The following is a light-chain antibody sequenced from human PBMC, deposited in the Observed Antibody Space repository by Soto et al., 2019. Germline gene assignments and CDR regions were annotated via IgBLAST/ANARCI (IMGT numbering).Light chain of an antibody. V-gene: IGKV3-11*01. J-gene: IGKJ4*01. CDR3: QQRSNWLT. CDR2: AAS. CDR1: QSVSSY. Sequence: EIVLTQSPATLSLSPGERATLSCRASQSVSSYLAWYQQKPGQAPRLLIYAASNRATGIQARFGRSGSGTDFTLTISSLEPEDFAIYYCQQRSNWLTFGGGTKVEIK.